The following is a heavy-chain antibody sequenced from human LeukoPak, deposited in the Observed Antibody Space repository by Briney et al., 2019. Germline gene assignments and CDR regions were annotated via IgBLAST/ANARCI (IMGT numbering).Heavy chain of an antibody. CDR1: GYTFTSYY. J-gene: IGHJ5*02. CDR2: INPSGGST. D-gene: IGHD3-10*01. V-gene: IGHV1-46*01. CDR3: AGGSGYAEWFDP. Sequence: ASVNVSCKASGYTFTSYYMHWVRQAPGQGLEWMGIINPSGGSTNYAQKFQGRVTMTRDMSTSTVYMELSSLRSEDTAVYYCAGGSGYAEWFDPWGQGTLVTVSS.